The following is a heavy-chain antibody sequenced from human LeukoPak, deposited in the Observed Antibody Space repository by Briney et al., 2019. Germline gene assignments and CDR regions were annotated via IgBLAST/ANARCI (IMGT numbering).Heavy chain of an antibody. V-gene: IGHV3-48*04. D-gene: IGHD3-10*01. CDR2: ISSSGDII. J-gene: IGHJ4*02. CDR1: GFTFSSHS. Sequence: GGSLRLSCAASGFTFSSHSMNWVRQAPGRGLEWVSYISSSGDIINYADSVKGRFTISRDSAKNSLYLQMNSLRAEDTAVYYCARKAGYGSGSYDYWGQGTLVTVSS. CDR3: ARKAGYGSGSYDY.